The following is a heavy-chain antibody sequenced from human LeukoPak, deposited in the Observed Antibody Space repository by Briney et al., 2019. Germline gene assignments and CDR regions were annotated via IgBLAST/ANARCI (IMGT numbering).Heavy chain of an antibody. V-gene: IGHV3-9*01. J-gene: IGHJ4*02. D-gene: IGHD3-22*01. Sequence: PGGSLRLSCAASGFTFNNYAMSWVRQAPGKGLEWVSGISWNSGSIDYADSVKGRFTISRDNAKNSLYLQMNSLRAEDTALYYCAKDRLYYDSSVAFDYWGQGTLVTVSS. CDR1: GFTFNNYA. CDR2: ISWNSGSI. CDR3: AKDRLYYDSSVAFDY.